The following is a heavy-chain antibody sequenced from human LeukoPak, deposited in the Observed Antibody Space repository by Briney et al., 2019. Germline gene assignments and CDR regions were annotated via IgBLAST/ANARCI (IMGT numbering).Heavy chain of an antibody. CDR2: INHSGST. D-gene: IGHD3-10*01. CDR3: ARSMVRGVRGYYFDY. V-gene: IGHV4-34*01. CDR1: GGSFSGYY. Sequence: SETLSLTCAVYGGSFSGYYWSWIRQPPGKGLEWIGEINHSGSTNYNPSLKSRVTISVDTSKNQFSLKLSSVTAADTAVYYCARSMVRGVRGYYFDYWGQGTLVTVSS. J-gene: IGHJ4*02.